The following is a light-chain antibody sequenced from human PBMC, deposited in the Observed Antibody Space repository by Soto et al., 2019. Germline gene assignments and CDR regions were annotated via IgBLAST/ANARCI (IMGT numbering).Light chain of an antibody. J-gene: IGKJ1*01. Sequence: EIVMTQSPATLSVPPGERATLSFRASQSVSSNLAWYQQKPGQAPRLLIYGAFKRATGIPDRFSGSGSGTDFTLTISRMEPEDFAVYCCQQYGSSPRTFGQGTKVDI. CDR1: QSVSSN. CDR3: QQYGSSPRT. V-gene: IGKV3-20*01. CDR2: GAF.